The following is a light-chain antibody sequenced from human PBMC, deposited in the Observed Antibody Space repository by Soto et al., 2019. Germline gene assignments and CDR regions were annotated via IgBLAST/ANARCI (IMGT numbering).Light chain of an antibody. CDR3: NSYTSNNTYV. V-gene: IGLV2-14*03. J-gene: IGLJ1*01. CDR1: SSDVGAFNY. CDR2: DVS. Sequence: QSALTQPASVSGSPGQAITISCSGTSSDVGAFNYVSWYQQHPGKAPKLMIYDVSNRPSGVSNRFSGSKSGNTASLTIYGLRAEDEADYYCNSYTSNNTYVFGTGTTVTVL.